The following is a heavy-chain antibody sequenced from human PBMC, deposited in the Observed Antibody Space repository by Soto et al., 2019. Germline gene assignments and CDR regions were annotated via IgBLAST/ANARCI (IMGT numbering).Heavy chain of an antibody. Sequence: QVQLVESGGGVVQPGRSLRLSCAASGFTFSSYGMHWVRQATGKGLEWVAVIWYAGSNKYYADSVKGRFTISRDNSNNTVYLQMNSLRAEDTAVYYCARVSWWGGSYPIGYWGQGTLVTVSS. V-gene: IGHV3-33*01. D-gene: IGHD3-16*02. CDR3: ARVSWWGGSYPIGY. CDR1: GFTFSSYG. J-gene: IGHJ4*02. CDR2: IWYAGSNK.